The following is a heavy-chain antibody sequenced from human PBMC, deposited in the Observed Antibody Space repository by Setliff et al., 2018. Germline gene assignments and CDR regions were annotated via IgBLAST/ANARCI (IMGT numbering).Heavy chain of an antibody. CDR2: FNPNSGDT. V-gene: IGHV1-2*06. CDR3: ARESVVVVTTTNYYYYIDV. D-gene: IGHD2-21*02. Sequence: ASVKVSCKASGYIFTGYYIHWVRQAPGQGLEWMGRFNPNSGDTNSAQKFLGRVTITTDESSSTGYMELSSLRSEDTAVYFCARESVVVVTTTNYYYYIDVWGEGTTVTVSS. CDR1: GYIFTGYY. J-gene: IGHJ6*03.